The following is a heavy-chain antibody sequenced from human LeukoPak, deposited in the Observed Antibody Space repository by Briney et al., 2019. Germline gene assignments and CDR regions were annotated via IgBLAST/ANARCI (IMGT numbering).Heavy chain of an antibody. V-gene: IGHV3-7*01. CDR2: IKQDGNEK. CDR1: GFTFSNAW. D-gene: IGHD3-10*01. CDR3: VRDVGAVRGEVYFDY. J-gene: IGHJ4*02. Sequence: GGSLRLSCAASGFTFSNAWMSWVRQAPGKGLEWVANIKQDGNEKYYVDSVKGRFTISRDNTKNLLYLEMNSLRAEDTAMYFCVRDVGAVRGEVYFDYWGQGTLVTVSS.